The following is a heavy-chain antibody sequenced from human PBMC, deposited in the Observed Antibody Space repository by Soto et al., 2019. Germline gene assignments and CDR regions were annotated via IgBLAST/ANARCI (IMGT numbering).Heavy chain of an antibody. CDR2: IAGSGGDI. CDR1: AFTFSSYA. D-gene: IGHD3-16*02. CDR3: AKKYRETYPFDY. V-gene: IGHV3-23*01. J-gene: IGHJ4*02. Sequence: GGSLRLSCAASAFTFSSYAMAWVRQAPGKGLEWVSSIAGSGGDISYADSVKGRFTTSRDNSKNTLYLQMDSLRAEDTAIYYCAKKYRETYPFDYWGQGTLVTVSS.